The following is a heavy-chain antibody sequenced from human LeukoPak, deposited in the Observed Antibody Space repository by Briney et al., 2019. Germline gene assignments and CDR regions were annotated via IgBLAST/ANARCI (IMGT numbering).Heavy chain of an antibody. J-gene: IGHJ5*02. V-gene: IGHV4-34*01. CDR1: GGSISSYY. D-gene: IGHD3-22*01. Sequence: SETLSLTCTVSGGSISSYYWSWIRQPPGKGLEWIGEINHSGSTNYNPSLKSRVTISVDTSKNQFSLKLSSVTAADTAVYYCARTVVVITNWFDPWGQGTLVTVSS. CDR2: INHSGST. CDR3: ARTVVVITNWFDP.